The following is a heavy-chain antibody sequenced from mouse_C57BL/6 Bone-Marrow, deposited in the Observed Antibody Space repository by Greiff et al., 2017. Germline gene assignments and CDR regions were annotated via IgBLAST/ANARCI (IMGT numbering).Heavy chain of an antibody. J-gene: IGHJ2*01. V-gene: IGHV14-4*01. Sequence: VQLKESGAELVRPGASVTLSCTASGFNIKDDYMHWVKQRPEQGLEWIGWIDPENGATEYASKFQGKATITADTSSNTAYLQLSSLTAEDTAVYYCTTYATTVAYYFDYWGQGTTLTVSS. D-gene: IGHD1-1*01. CDR1: GFNIKDDY. CDR2: IDPENGAT. CDR3: TTYATTVAYYFDY.